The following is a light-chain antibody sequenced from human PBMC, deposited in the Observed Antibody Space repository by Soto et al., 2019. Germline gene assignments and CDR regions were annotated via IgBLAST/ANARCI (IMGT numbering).Light chain of an antibody. CDR2: DVT. Sequence: QSVLTQPASVSGSPGQSITISCTGTSSDVGGYNFVSWYQYHPGKAPKLIIYDVTNRPSGVSNRFSGSKSGNTASLTISGLQAEDEADYYCSSYTSSSTVHVIFGGGTKLTVL. CDR3: SSYTSSSTVHVI. CDR1: SSDVGGYNF. J-gene: IGLJ2*01. V-gene: IGLV2-14*03.